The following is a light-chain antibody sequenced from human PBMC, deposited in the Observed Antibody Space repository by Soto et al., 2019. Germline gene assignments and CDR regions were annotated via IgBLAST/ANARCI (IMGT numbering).Light chain of an antibody. CDR1: SSDVGGYKY. J-gene: IGLJ1*01. V-gene: IGLV2-14*01. Sequence: QSVLTQPASVSGSPGQSITISCTGTSSDVGGYKYVSWYQLHPGKAPKLMIYEVSNRPSGISNRFSASKSGNTASLTISGLQAEDEADYYCFSYTRSTAYVFGTGTKGTVL. CDR3: FSYTRSTAYV. CDR2: EVS.